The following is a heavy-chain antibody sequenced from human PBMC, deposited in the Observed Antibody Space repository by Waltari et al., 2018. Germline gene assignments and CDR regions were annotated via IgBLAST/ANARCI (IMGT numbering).Heavy chain of an antibody. CDR2: ISYDGSNK. CDR3: AKGRYEWSFDY. CDR1: GFTFSSYG. D-gene: IGHD2-8*01. V-gene: IGHV3-30*18. Sequence: QVQLVESGGGVVQPGRSLRLSCAASGFTFSSYGMHWVRQAPGKGLEWVAVISYDGSNKYYADSVKGRFTISRDNSKNTLYLQMNSLRAEDTAVYYCAKGRYEWSFDYWGQGTLVTVSS. J-gene: IGHJ4*02.